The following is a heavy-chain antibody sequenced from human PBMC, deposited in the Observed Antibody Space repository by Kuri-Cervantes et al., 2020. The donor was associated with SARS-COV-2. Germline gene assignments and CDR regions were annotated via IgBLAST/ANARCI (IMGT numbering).Heavy chain of an antibody. CDR2: FDPEDGKI. CDR1: GFTLTGLS. D-gene: IGHD4-17*01. V-gene: IGHV1-24*01. Sequence: ASVKVSCKVSGFTLTGLSIHWVRQVPGKGPEWMGGFDPEDGKIIYAQKFQGRVTMTEDLSTDTAYMTVSSLRSDDTAVYYCAAITYGYWFDPWGQGSLVTVSS. CDR3: AAITYGYWFDP. J-gene: IGHJ5*02.